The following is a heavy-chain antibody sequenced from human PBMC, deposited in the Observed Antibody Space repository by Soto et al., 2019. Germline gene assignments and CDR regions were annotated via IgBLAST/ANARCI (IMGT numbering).Heavy chain of an antibody. Sequence: VKVSCKASGGTFSSYTISWVRQAPGQGLEWMGRIIPILGIANSVRGRFTISRDNSKNTLYLQMGSLRAEDMAVYYCTRGRSKRGGYSPVFDYWGQGTLVTVSS. V-gene: IGHV1-69*02. D-gene: IGHD2-15*01. CDR2: IIPILGIA. CDR3: TRGRSKRGGYSPVFDY. J-gene: IGHJ4*02. CDR1: GGTFSSYT.